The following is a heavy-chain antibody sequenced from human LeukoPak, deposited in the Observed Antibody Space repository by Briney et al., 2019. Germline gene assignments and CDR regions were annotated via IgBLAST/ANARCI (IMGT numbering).Heavy chain of an antibody. Sequence: PSETLSLTCAVYGGSFSGYYWSWIREPPGKGLEWIGEVNHSGSTNYNPSLKSRVTMSVDTSKNQFSLKLSSVTAADTAVYYCARGEAAAGPMDYMDVWDTGATVTVSS. CDR1: GGSFSGYY. D-gene: IGHD6-13*01. J-gene: IGHJ6*03. V-gene: IGHV4-34*01. CDR3: ARGEAAAGPMDYMDV. CDR2: VNHSGST.